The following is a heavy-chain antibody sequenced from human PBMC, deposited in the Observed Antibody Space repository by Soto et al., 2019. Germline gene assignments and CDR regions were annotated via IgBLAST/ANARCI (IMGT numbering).Heavy chain of an antibody. CDR3: ARGSIAVASLDY. V-gene: IGHV1-8*01. J-gene: IGHJ4*02. D-gene: IGHD6-19*01. CDR1: GYTFTSYD. CDR2: MSPNSGNT. Sequence: QVHLVQSGAEVKKPGASVKVSCKASGYTFTSYDINWVRQATGQGLEWMGWMSPNSGNTGYAQKFQGRVTMTRDTSVSTAYMELSSLRSEDTAVYYCARGSIAVASLDYWGQGALVTVSS.